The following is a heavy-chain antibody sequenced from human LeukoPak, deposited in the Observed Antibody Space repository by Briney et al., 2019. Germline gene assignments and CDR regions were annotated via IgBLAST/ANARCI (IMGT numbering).Heavy chain of an antibody. CDR1: GYSISSGFY. CDR3: ARGSGTYFRTYFDP. V-gene: IGHV4-38-2*02. CDR2: IYHSGST. Sequence: PSETLSLTCTVSGYSISSGFYWGWIRQPPGRGLEWIGSIYHSGSTSYNPSLKSRVTISVDTSKNQFSLNLSSLTAADTAIYYCARGSGTYFRTYFDPWGQGTLVTVPS. D-gene: IGHD3-10*01. J-gene: IGHJ5*02.